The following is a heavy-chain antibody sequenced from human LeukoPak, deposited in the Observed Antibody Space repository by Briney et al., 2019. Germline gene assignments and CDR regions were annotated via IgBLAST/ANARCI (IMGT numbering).Heavy chain of an antibody. CDR1: GFTFSSYG. J-gene: IGHJ4*02. D-gene: IGHD3-22*01. CDR3: AKVPYYYDSSGYLDY. V-gene: IGHV3-30*18. CDR2: ISYDGSNK. Sequence: GRSLRLSRAASGFTFSSYGMHWARQAPGKGLEWVAVISYDGSNKYYADSVKGRFTISRDNSKNTLYLQMNSLRAEDTAVYYCAKVPYYYDSSGYLDYWGQGTLVTVSS.